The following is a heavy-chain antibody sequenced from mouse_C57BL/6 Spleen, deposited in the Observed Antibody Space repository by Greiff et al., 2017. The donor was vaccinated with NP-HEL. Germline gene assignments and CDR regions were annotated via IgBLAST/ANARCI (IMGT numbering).Heavy chain of an antibody. CDR3: ASSRGNFDV. CDR2: ISYDGSN. Sequence: EVKVEESGPGLVKPSQSLSLTCSVTGYSITSGYYWNWIRQFPGNKLEWMGYISYDGSNNYNPSLKNRISITRDTSKNQFFLKLNSVTTEDTATYYCASSRGNFDVWGTGTTVTVSS. D-gene: IGHD1-1*01. V-gene: IGHV3-6*01. J-gene: IGHJ1*03. CDR1: GYSITSGYY.